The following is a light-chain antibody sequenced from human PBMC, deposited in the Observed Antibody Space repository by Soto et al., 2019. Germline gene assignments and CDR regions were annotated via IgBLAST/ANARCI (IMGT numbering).Light chain of an antibody. Sequence: QYVLTQPPSVSGAPGQRVTISCTGSSSNIGAGYDVHWYQQLPGTAPKLLIYGNSNRPSGVPDRFSGSKSGTSASLAITGLQAEDEADYYCQSSDSSLSVVFGGGTKLTVL. CDR3: QSSDSSLSVV. CDR1: SSNIGAGYD. J-gene: IGLJ2*01. CDR2: GNS. V-gene: IGLV1-40*01.